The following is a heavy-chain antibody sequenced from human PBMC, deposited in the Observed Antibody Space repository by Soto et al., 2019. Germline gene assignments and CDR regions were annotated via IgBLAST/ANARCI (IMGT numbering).Heavy chain of an antibody. CDR1: GGSISSGGYY. Sequence: SETLSLTCTVSGGSISSGGYYWSWIRQHPGKGLEWIGYIYYSGSTYYNPSLKSRVTISVDTSRNQFSLKLSSVTAADTAVYYCASAIYTYYYDSSGYYYWYFDLWGRGTLVTVSS. CDR2: IYYSGST. V-gene: IGHV4-31*03. J-gene: IGHJ2*01. D-gene: IGHD3-22*01. CDR3: ASAIYTYYYDSSGYYYWYFDL.